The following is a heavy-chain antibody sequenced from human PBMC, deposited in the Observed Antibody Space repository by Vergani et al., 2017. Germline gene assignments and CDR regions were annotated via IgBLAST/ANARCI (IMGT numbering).Heavy chain of an antibody. D-gene: IGHD2-2*01. J-gene: IGHJ6*03. CDR3: ARLIRVGYCSSTSCYDYYYYYYMDV. V-gene: IGHV4-59*01. Sequence: QVQLQESGPGLVKPSETLSLTCTVSGGSISSYYWSWIRQPPGKGLEWIGYIYYSGSTNYNPSLKSRVTISVDTSKNQFSLKLSSVTAADTAVYYCARLIRVGYCSSTSCYDYYYYYYMDVWGKGTTVTVSS. CDR2: IYYSGST. CDR1: GGSISSYY.